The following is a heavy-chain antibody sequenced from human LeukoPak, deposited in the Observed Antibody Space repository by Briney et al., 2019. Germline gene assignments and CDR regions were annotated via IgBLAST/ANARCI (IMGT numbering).Heavy chain of an antibody. V-gene: IGHV3-23*01. J-gene: IGHJ5*02. CDR3: GKQFCTSTNCDRGWFDP. Sequence: PGRSLRLSCAASGFTFSTYAMHWVRQAPDKGLEWVSTINHRDGGTYYADSVKGRFTISRDISKNTLYLQMNSLRVEDTAVYYCGKQFCTSTNCDRGWFDPWGQGTLVTVSS. D-gene: IGHD2-2*01. CDR1: GFTFSTYA. CDR2: INHRDGGT.